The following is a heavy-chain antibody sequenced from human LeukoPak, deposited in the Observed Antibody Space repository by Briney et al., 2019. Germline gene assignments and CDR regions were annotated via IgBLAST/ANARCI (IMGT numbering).Heavy chain of an antibody. D-gene: IGHD6-19*01. CDR1: GGSIGGDY. J-gene: IGHJ4*02. CDR3: AKYGKSGWSIDN. Sequence: SETLSLTCTVSGGSIGGDYWTWIRQPPGKGPQYIGYIYHTGATNYNPSLKSRVTMSVDTSKNQFSLKLSSVTAADTAVYFCAKYGKSGWSIDNWGQGTLVTVSS. CDR2: IYHTGAT. V-gene: IGHV4-59*08.